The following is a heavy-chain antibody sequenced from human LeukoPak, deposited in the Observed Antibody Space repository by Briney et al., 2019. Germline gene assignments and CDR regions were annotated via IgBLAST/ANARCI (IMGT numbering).Heavy chain of an antibody. Sequence: ASVKVSCKASGYTFTSNDISWVRQAPGQGLEWMGWISAYNGNTNCAQQLQGRVTMTTDTSTSTAYMELRSLRSDDTAVYYCARVSGGDFDYWGQGTLVTVSS. CDR3: ARVSGGDFDY. D-gene: IGHD2-15*01. CDR2: ISAYNGNT. CDR1: GYTFTSND. J-gene: IGHJ4*02. V-gene: IGHV1-18*01.